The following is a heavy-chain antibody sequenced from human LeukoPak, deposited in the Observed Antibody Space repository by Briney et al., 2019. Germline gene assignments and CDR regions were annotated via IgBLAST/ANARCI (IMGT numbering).Heavy chain of an antibody. V-gene: IGHV1-69*05. CDR3: ARDSNYVSRYYYMDV. Sequence: GSSVKVSCKASGGTLSSYAISWVPQAPGQGLEWMGGIIPIFGTANYAQKFQGRVTITTDESTSTAYMELSSLRSEDTAVYYCARDSNYVSRYYYMDVWGKGTTVTVSS. CDR2: IIPIFGTA. CDR1: GGTLSSYA. J-gene: IGHJ6*03. D-gene: IGHD4-11*01.